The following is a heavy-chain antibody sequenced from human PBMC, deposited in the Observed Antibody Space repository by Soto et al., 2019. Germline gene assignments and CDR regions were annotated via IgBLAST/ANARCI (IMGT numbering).Heavy chain of an antibody. Sequence: SETLSLTCTVSGGSISSYYWSWIRQPPGKGPEWIGYIYYSGSTNYNPSLKSRVTISVDTSKNQFSLKLSSVTAADTAVYYCARLSNWFDPWGQGTLVTVSS. CDR2: IYYSGST. J-gene: IGHJ5*02. CDR1: GGSISSYY. V-gene: IGHV4-59*01. CDR3: ARLSNWFDP.